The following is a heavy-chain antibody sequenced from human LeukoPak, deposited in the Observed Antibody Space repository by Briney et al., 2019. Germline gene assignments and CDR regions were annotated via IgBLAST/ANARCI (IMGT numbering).Heavy chain of an antibody. CDR1: GGSINNDY. J-gene: IGHJ4*02. CDR2: IKNNGYT. D-gene: IGHD2-15*01. V-gene: IGHV4-59*01. CDR3: ARSRILLREGVDY. Sequence: SETLSLTCSVSGGSINNDYWSWIRQPPGKGLEWLGDIKNNGYTNYQHSLKSRITISIDTSKKQFSLKLSCVTAADTAVYYCARSRILLREGVDYWGQETLVTVSS.